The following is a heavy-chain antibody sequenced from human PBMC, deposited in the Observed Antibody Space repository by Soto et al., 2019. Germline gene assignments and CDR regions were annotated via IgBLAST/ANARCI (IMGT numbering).Heavy chain of an antibody. J-gene: IGHJ3*02. CDR1: GFTSSTYN. Sequence: KPGGSLRLSCAASGFTSSTYNMNWVRQAPGKGLEWVSSISSGGTYKYYADSLQGRFTISRDNTKNSLYLQMNNLRAEDTAVYYCARKEGYYDSSGYYFALDIWGQGTMVTVSS. CDR3: ARKEGYYDSSGYYFALDI. V-gene: IGHV3-21*01. CDR2: ISSGGTYK. D-gene: IGHD3-22*01.